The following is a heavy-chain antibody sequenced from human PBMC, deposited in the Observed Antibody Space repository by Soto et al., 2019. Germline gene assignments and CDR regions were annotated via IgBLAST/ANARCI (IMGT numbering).Heavy chain of an antibody. CDR3: ARQTVTKPGDAFDI. CDR2: IYYSGST. J-gene: IGHJ3*02. V-gene: IGHV4-59*01. CDR1: GGSISSYY. D-gene: IGHD4-17*01. Sequence: QVQLQESGPGLVKPSETLSLTCTVSGGSISSYYWSWIRQPPGKGLEWIGYIYYSGSTNYNPSLKSRVTISVDTSNNQFSLKLSSVTAADTAVYYCARQTVTKPGDAFDIWGQGTMVTVSS.